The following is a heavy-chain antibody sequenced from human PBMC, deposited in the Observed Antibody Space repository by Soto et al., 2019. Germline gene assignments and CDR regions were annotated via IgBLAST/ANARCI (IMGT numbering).Heavy chain of an antibody. D-gene: IGHD6-13*01. CDR3: ATAIAATGPADS. CDR2: IGGYNGNT. Sequence: VQSGGEVKKPGASVKVSCKASGYTFSNNGFTWVRQALGQGLEWMGWIGGYNGNTNYAPKFQGRVTMTADTSTSTAHMELRGLRSDDTAVYYCATAIAATGPADSWGQGTLVTVSS. CDR1: GYTFSNNG. J-gene: IGHJ4*02. V-gene: IGHV1-18*01.